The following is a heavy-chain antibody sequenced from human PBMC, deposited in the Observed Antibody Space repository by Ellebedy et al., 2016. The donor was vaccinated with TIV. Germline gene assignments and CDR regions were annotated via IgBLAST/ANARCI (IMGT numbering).Heavy chain of an antibody. CDR2: ISGSGGST. CDR3: ATFMDYGDYSGY. J-gene: IGHJ4*02. V-gene: IGHV3-23*01. CDR1: GFTFSSYA. D-gene: IGHD4-17*01. Sequence: GGSLRLSXAASGFTFSSYAMSWVRQAPGKGLEWVSAISGSGGSTYYADSVKGRFTISRDNSKNTLYLQMNSLRAEDTAVYYCATFMDYGDYSGYWGQGTLVTVSS.